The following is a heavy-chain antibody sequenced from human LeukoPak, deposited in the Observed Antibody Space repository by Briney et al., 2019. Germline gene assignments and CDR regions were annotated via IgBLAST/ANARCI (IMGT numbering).Heavy chain of an antibody. Sequence: GGSLRLSCAVSGFTFNSYPMHWVRQAPGKGLEWVAVIWYDGSNKYYPDSVKGRFTVSRDDSKNTLYLQMDSLRAEGTAVYYCARGSTGQYYYYYYMDVWGKGTTVTVSS. V-gene: IGHV3-33*01. CDR2: IWYDGSNK. D-gene: IGHD1-1*01. CDR3: ARGSTGQYYYYYYMDV. CDR1: GFTFNSYP. J-gene: IGHJ6*03.